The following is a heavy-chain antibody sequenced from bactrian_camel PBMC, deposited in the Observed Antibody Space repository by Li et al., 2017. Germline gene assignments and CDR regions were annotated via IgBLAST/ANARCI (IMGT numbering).Heavy chain of an antibody. V-gene: IGHV3S42*01. Sequence: VQLVESGGGSVQAGGSLRLPCRTSAYAINTYAMGWFRRQAPWAPEGLASVDNDGTISYTDSVKGRFTISLDNAKNTVYLQMGSLRPEDSAMYYCAASVGKTFCS. CDR2: VDNDGTI. CDR1: AYAINTYA. D-gene: IGHD2*01.